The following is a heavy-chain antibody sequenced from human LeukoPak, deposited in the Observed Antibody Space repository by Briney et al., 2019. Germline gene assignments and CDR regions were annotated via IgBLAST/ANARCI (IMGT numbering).Heavy chain of an antibody. CDR2: INSSESYI. J-gene: IGHJ4*02. Sequence: GGSLRLSCAASGFTFSDYYMNWVRQAPGKGLEWVSPINSSESYIFYADSVKGRFTISRDNAKNSLYLEMTSLRAGDTALYYCANGCQAGDYWGQGTLVTVSS. CDR3: ANGCQAGDY. CDR1: GFTFSDYY. V-gene: IGHV3-21*01. D-gene: IGHD4/OR15-4a*01.